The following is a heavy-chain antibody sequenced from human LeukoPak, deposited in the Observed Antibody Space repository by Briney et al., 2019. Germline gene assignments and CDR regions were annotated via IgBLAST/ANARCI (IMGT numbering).Heavy chain of an antibody. D-gene: IGHD6-19*01. Sequence: GASVKVSCKASGYTFTGYYMHWVRQAPGQGLEWMGWINPNSGGTNYAQKFQGRVTMTRDTSISTAYMELSRLRSDDTAVYCCARDRISSGWSYYFDYWGQGTLVTVSS. J-gene: IGHJ4*02. CDR3: ARDRISSGWSYYFDY. CDR1: GYTFTGYY. CDR2: INPNSGGT. V-gene: IGHV1-2*02.